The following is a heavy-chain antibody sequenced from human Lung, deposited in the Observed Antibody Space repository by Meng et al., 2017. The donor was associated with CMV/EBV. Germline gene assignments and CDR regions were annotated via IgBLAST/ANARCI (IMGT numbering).Heavy chain of an antibody. CDR2: ISAYAGDI. CDR1: GYTIINYG. CDR3: ARDASNYYASGSGY. Sequence: SGYTIINYGINWVRQAPGQGLEWIGWISAYAGDIKYAQKFQGRVTMTTDTSTSTAYMELRRLKSDDTAVYYCARDASNYYASGSGYWGQGTLVTVSS. V-gene: IGHV1-18*01. D-gene: IGHD3-10*01. J-gene: IGHJ4*02.